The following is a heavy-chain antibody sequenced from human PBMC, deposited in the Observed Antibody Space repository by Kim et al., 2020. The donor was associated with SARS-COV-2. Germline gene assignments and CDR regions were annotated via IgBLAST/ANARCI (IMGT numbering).Heavy chain of an antibody. CDR2: IIPILGVA. CDR1: GGSLSTYG. J-gene: IGHJ3*02. Sequence: SVKVSCRASGGSLSTYGVSWVRQAPGQGLEWMGRIIPILGVATYAQKFQGRVTITADKSTGAVNMEVSGLRSEDAAVYRCAREGESVSGSWYAFDMWGQGTMVTVSS. CDR3: AREGESVSGSWYAFDM. D-gene: IGHD6-25*01. V-gene: IGHV1-69*04.